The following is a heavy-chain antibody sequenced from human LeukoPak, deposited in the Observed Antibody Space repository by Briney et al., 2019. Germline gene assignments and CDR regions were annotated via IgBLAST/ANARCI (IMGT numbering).Heavy chain of an antibody. V-gene: IGHV3-23*01. J-gene: IGHJ4*02. CDR2: FSGGGGNT. D-gene: IGHD2-15*01. Sequence: GGSLRLSCTASGFTFSTNAMGWVRQAPGKGLEWVSSFSGGGGNTYYADSVKGRFTISRDDSKNTLYLQMNSLRTEDTSVYYCAKGRGGSSYSSFDSWGQGALVTVSS. CDR1: GFTFSTNA. CDR3: AKGRGGSSYSSFDS.